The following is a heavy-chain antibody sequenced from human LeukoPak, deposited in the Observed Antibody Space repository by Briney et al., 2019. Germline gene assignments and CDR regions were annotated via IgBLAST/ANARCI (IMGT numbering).Heavy chain of an antibody. V-gene: IGHV3-9*01. CDR2: ISWNSGSI. CDR3: AKAEGFFGGYYDY. Sequence: PGGSLRLSCAASGFTLDDYGMHWVRQAPGKGLEWVSGISWNSGSIDYADSVKGRFTISRDSAKNSLYLQMNSLRAEDTAFYYCAKAEGFFGGYYDYWGQGTLVTGSS. D-gene: IGHD4-23*01. CDR1: GFTLDDYG. J-gene: IGHJ4*02.